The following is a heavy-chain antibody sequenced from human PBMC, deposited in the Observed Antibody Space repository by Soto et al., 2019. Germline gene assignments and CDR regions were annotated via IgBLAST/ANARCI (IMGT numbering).Heavy chain of an antibody. CDR2: MNPNSGNT. CDR1: GYTFTSYD. J-gene: IGHJ5*02. Sequence: QVQLVQSGAEVKKPGASVKVSCKASGYTFTSYDINWVRQATGQGLEWMGWMNPNSGNTGYAQKFQGRVTMTRNTSISTAYMELSSLRSEDTAVYYCARGLVVTAAILMEGWFDPWGQGTLVTVSS. V-gene: IGHV1-8*01. CDR3: ARGLVVTAAILMEGWFDP. D-gene: IGHD2-2*01.